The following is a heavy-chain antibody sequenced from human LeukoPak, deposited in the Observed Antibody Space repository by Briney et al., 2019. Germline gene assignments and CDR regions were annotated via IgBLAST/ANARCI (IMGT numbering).Heavy chain of an antibody. CDR3: AREDDSWGPNNLDL. Sequence: GGSLRLSCAASAFTFSDYSMNWVRQAPGKGLEWISYIDTSSSTMYYADSVMGRFSISRDNAKESLYLQMNSLRDEDTAVYYCAREDDSWGPNNLDLWGQGTMVTVSS. CDR2: IDTSSSTM. CDR1: AFTFSDYS. J-gene: IGHJ3*01. V-gene: IGHV3-48*02. D-gene: IGHD7-27*01.